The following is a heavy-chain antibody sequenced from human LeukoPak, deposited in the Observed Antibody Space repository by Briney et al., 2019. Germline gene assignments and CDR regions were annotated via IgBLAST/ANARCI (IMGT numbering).Heavy chain of an antibody. CDR2: ISWDGGIT. CDR3: AKGTVVVTGPLDY. CDR1: GFTFSSYE. J-gene: IGHJ4*02. D-gene: IGHD3-22*01. V-gene: IGHV3-43*01. Sequence: GGSLRLSCAASGFTFSSYEMNWVRQAPGKCLEWVSLISWDGGITYYADSVKGRFTISRDNSKNSLYLQMNSLRTEDTALYNCAKGTVVVTGPLDYWGQGTLVTVSS.